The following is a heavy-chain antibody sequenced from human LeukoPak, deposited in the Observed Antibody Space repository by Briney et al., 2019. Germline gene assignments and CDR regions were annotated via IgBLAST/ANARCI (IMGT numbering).Heavy chain of an antibody. J-gene: IGHJ3*02. Sequence: LRLSCAVSGITLSNNGMSWIRQPPGKGVEWIGYIYCSGSTYYNPSLKSRVTISVDRSKNQFSLKLSSVTAADTAVYYCARVLHYYDSSGYYYPDAFDIWGQETMVTVSS. CDR1: GITLSNNG. D-gene: IGHD3-22*01. CDR2: IYCSGST. V-gene: IGHV4-30-2*01. CDR3: ARVLHYYDSSGYYYPDAFDI.